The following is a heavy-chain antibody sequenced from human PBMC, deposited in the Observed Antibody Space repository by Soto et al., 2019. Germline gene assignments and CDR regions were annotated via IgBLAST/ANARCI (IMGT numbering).Heavy chain of an antibody. CDR2: ANPDGSEK. J-gene: IGHJ4*02. D-gene: IGHD2-15*01. Sequence: GGSLRLSCAVSGFTITTYWMIWVRQAPGKGLEWVASANPDGSEKHYVDSVKGRFTISRDNSKNTLFLQMNSLRVEDTAVYYCAKGSEVARQELDYWGQGTLVTVSS. V-gene: IGHV3-7*02. CDR1: GFTITTYW. CDR3: AKGSEVARQELDY.